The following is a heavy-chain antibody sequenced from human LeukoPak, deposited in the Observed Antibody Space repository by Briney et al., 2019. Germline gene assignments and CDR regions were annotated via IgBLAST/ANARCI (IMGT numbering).Heavy chain of an antibody. CDR2: ISLKNGDI. Sequence: ASVKVSCKASGYTFTNYGIGWVRQAPGQGLEWMGWISLKNGDINYAQEVRGRVTMTTDTSTNTAYMELWSLTSDDTAVYYCAKSAASSGYFLPFDYWGQGTLVTVSS. CDR1: GYTFTNYG. CDR3: AKSAASSGYFLPFDY. J-gene: IGHJ4*02. D-gene: IGHD3-22*01. V-gene: IGHV1-18*01.